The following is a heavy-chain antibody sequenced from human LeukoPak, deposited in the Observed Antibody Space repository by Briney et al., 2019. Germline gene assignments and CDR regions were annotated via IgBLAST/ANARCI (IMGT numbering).Heavy chain of an antibody. Sequence: GRSLRLSCAASGFTFDDYAMHWVRQAPGKGLEWVSGTSWNSGSIGYADSVKGRFTISRDNAKNSLYLQMNSLRAEDTALYYCAKGGYSYGYFDYWGQGTLVTVSS. D-gene: IGHD5-18*01. V-gene: IGHV3-9*01. CDR3: AKGGYSYGYFDY. CDR2: TSWNSGSI. CDR1: GFTFDDYA. J-gene: IGHJ4*02.